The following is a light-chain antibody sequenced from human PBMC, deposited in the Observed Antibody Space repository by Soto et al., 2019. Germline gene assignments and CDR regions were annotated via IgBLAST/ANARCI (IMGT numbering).Light chain of an antibody. V-gene: IGKV3D-20*02. CDR2: GAS. J-gene: IGKJ5*01. Sequence: ENVLSAAPGTLSLSSGERANLSCRGSQSVTNNYLAWYQQKPSQAPRLLIFGASSRAAGIPDRFSGSGSGTDFTLTVSSLEPEDFAVYYCQQRSNWPPRVTFGQGTRLEIK. CDR1: QSVTNNY. CDR3: QQRSNWPPRVT.